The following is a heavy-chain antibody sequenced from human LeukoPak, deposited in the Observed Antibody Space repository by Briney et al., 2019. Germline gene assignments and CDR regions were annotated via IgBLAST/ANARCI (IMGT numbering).Heavy chain of an antibody. CDR2: INAGNGNT. CDR3: AREDYYGSGSGGYYYYGMDV. J-gene: IGHJ6*02. Sequence: GASVKVSCKASGYTFTSYAMHWVRQAPGQGLKWMGWINAGNGNTKYSQKFQGRVTIARDTSASTAYMELSSLRSEDTAVYYCAREDYYGSGSGGYYYYGMDVWGQGTTVTVSS. V-gene: IGHV1-3*01. CDR1: GYTFTSYA. D-gene: IGHD3-10*01.